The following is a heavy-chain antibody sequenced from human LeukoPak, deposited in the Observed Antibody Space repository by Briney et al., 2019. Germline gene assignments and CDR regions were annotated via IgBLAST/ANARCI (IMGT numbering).Heavy chain of an antibody. D-gene: IGHD5-12*01. CDR2: VNPNSGNT. CDR1: GYTFTSYD. Sequence: ASVKVSCKASGYTFTSYDINWVRQATGQGLEWMGWVNPNSGNTGYAQKLQGGVTITRNTSISTAYMELSSLRSEDTAVYYCARGSEPMGGLRFTSWGQGTLVTVSS. CDR3: ARGSEPMGGLRFTS. V-gene: IGHV1-8*03. J-gene: IGHJ4*02.